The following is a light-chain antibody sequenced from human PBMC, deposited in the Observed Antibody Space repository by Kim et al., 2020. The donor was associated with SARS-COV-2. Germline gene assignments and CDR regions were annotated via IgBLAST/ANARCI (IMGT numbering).Light chain of an antibody. CDR3: QQYHRYPPT. V-gene: IGKV1-16*02. CDR2: ETS. CDR1: QDISNH. J-gene: IGKJ1*01. Sequence: DIQMTQSPSSLSASVGDRVTITCRASQDISNHLVWFQQKPGKAPKSLIYETSSLQSGVPSKFSGSGSGTDFTLTISSLQPEDFAAYYCQQYHRYPPTFGQGTKVDIK.